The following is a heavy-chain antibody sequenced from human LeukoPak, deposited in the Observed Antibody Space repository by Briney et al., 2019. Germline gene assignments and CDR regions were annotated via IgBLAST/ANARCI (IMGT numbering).Heavy chain of an antibody. V-gene: IGHV3-48*04. CDR3: ARDPMIVANGMDV. Sequence: PGGSLRLSCAASGFTFGSYSMNWVRQAPGKGLEWVSYISSSSSTIYYADSVKGRFTISRDNAKNTLYLQMNSLRAEDTAVYYCARDPMIVANGMDVWGQGTTVTVSS. CDR1: GFTFGSYS. J-gene: IGHJ6*02. D-gene: IGHD3-22*01. CDR2: ISSSSSTI.